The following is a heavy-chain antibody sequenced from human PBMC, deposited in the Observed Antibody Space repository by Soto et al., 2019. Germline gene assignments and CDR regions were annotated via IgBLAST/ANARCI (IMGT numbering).Heavy chain of an antibody. J-gene: IGHJ4*02. CDR1: GYTFTSYH. D-gene: IGHD2-15*01. V-gene: IGHV1-18*01. CDR2: ISAYYTNT. CDR3: AQDTPPAAT. Sequence: QVQLVQSGAEVKKPGASVKVSCKTSGYTFTSYHISWVRQAPGPGLEWMGWISAYYTNTNHTQKLQCRVTRPTDTLPITHYLELRSLRADDTDVYYCAQDTPPAATGGQGPLVTFSS.